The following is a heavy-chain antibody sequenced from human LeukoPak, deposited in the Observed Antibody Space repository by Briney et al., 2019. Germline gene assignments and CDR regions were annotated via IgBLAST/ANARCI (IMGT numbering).Heavy chain of an antibody. V-gene: IGHV4-39*01. CDR1: GGSISSSSYY. Sequence: PSETLSLTCIVSGGSISSSSYYWGWIRQPPGKRLEWNGSIYYSGSTYYNPSLKSRVTISVDTSKNQFSLKLSSVTAADTAVYYCARHGCGSRRCGFDYWGQGTLVTVSS. D-gene: IGHD2-15*01. CDR2: IYYSGST. CDR3: ARHGCGSRRCGFDY. J-gene: IGHJ4*02.